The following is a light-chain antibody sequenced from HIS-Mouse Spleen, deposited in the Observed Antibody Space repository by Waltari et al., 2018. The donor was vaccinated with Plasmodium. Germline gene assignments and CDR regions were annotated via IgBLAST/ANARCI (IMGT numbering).Light chain of an antibody. V-gene: IGLV3-10*01. CDR3: YSTDSSGNHRV. CDR1: ALPKKY. CDR2: EDS. J-gene: IGLJ3*02. Sequence: SYELTQPPSVSVSPGQTARITCSGDALPKKYAYWYQQKSGQAPVLVIYEDSKRPSWIPERFSGSSSGTMGTLTISGARVEDEADYYCYSTDSSGNHRVFGGGTKLTVL.